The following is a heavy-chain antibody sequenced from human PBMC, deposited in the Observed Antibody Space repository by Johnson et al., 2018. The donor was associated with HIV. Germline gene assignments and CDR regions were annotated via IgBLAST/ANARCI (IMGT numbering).Heavy chain of an antibody. CDR3: AKAEGATSAFDI. CDR2: ISYDGNNK. D-gene: IGHD1-26*01. Sequence: QVQLVESGGGVVQPGRSLRLSCAASGFTFSIYAMHWVRQAPGKGLEWVTVISYDGNNKYYADSVKGRFTISRDNSKNTLYLQMNSLRAEDTAVYYCAKAEGATSAFDIWGQGTMVTVSS. J-gene: IGHJ3*02. V-gene: IGHV3-30*04. CDR1: GFTFSIYA.